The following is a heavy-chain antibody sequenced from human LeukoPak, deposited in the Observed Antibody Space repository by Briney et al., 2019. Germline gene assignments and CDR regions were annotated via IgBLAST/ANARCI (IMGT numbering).Heavy chain of an antibody. D-gene: IGHD3-22*01. CDR1: GFTFSSYG. V-gene: IGHV3-23*01. CDR3: ARDLGQYYDTSDNWFDP. J-gene: IGHJ5*02. Sequence: GGSLRLSCAASGFTFSSYGMSWVRQAPGKGLEWVSAISGSGGSTYYADSVKGRFTISRDNAKNSLYLQMNSLRAEDTAVYYCARDLGQYYDTSDNWFDPWGQGTLVTVSS. CDR2: ISGSGGST.